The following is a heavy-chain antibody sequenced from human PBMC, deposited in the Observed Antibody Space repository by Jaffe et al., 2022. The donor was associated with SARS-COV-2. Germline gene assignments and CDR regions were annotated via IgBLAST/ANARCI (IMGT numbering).Heavy chain of an antibody. CDR1: GFTFDDYA. D-gene: IGHD6-13*01. CDR2: ISWNSGSI. V-gene: IGHV3-9*01. J-gene: IGHJ4*02. Sequence: EVQLVESGGGLVQPGRSLRLSCAASGFTFDDYAMHWVRQAPGKGLEWVSGISWNSGSIGYADSVKGRFTISRDNAKNSLYLQMNSLRAEDTALYYCAKDIGASSSWRYFDYWGQGTLVTVSS. CDR3: AKDIGASSSWRYFDY.